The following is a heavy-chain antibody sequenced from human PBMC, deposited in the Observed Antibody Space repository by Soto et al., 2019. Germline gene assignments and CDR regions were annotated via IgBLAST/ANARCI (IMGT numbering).Heavy chain of an antibody. D-gene: IGHD6-13*01. CDR2: ISYDGSNK. J-gene: IGHJ6*02. CDR3: ARGEQQPVHYYYYGMDV. CDR1: GFTFSSYA. V-gene: IGHV3-30-3*01. Sequence: GGSLRLSCAASGFTFSSYAMHWVRQAPGKGLEWVAVISYDGSNKYYADSVKGRFTISRDNSKNTLYLQMNSLRAEDTAVYYCARGEQQPVHYYYYGMDVWGQGTTVTVSS.